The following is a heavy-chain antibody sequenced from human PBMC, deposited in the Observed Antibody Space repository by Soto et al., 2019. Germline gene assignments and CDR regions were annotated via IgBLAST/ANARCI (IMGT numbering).Heavy chain of an antibody. V-gene: IGHV2-5*02. CDR3: AHSVRWFDP. Sequence: GLDLEWLALIYWDDDKRYSPSLKSRLTITKDTSKNQVVLTMTNMDPVDTATYYCAHSVRWFDPWGQGTLVTVSS. CDR2: IYWDDDK. D-gene: IGHD3-22*01. J-gene: IGHJ5*02.